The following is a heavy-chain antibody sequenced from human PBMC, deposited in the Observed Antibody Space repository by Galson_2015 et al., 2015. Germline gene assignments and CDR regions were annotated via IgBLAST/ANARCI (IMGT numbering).Heavy chain of an antibody. CDR3: ARDLRAAIFGVGHSYGMHV. D-gene: IGHD3-3*01. Sequence: SLRLSCAASGFTFSSYGMHWVRRAPGKGLEWVALIWFDGSSEYYADSVKGRFTISRDNSKNTLYLQMNSLRAEDTAVYYCARDLRAAIFGVGHSYGMHVSGQGTTVTVSS. CDR1: GFTFSSYG. V-gene: IGHV3-33*01. J-gene: IGHJ6*02. CDR2: IWFDGSSE.